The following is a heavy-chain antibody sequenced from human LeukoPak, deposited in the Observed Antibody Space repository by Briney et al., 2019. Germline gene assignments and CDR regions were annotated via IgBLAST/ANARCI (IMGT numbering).Heavy chain of an antibody. CDR3: AKTTTGYSSGRFPGWPVDY. CDR1: GFTFSSYA. V-gene: IGHV3-23*01. Sequence: GGSLRLSCAASGFTFSSYAMYWVRQAPGEGLEWVSGIFGSGGSTHYADSVKGRFTISRDNSKNTVYLQMNSLRAEDTAVYYCAKTTTGYSSGRFPGWPVDYWGQGTLDTVSS. J-gene: IGHJ4*02. D-gene: IGHD6-19*01. CDR2: IFGSGGST.